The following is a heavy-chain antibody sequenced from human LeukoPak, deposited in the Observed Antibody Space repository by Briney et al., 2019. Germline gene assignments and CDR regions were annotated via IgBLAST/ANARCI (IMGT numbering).Heavy chain of an antibody. V-gene: IGHV1-2*02. Sequence: ASVKVSCKASGYTFTGYYMHWVRQAPGQGLEWMGWINPNSGGTNYAQKFQGRVTMTRDTSISTAYMELSRLRSDGTAVYYCARDVGDYVVSAIQFDPWGQGTLVTVSS. D-gene: IGHD4-17*01. J-gene: IGHJ5*02. CDR1: GYTFTGYY. CDR3: ARDVGDYVVSAIQFDP. CDR2: INPNSGGT.